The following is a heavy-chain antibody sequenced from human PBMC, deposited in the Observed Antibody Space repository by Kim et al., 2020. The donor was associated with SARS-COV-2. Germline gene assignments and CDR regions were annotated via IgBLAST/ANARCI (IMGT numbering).Heavy chain of an antibody. CDR2: INHSGST. CDR1: GGSFSGYY. V-gene: IGHV4-34*01. J-gene: IGHJ6*02. CDR3: ARGLRFLEWLVIDYYYGMDV. Sequence: SETLSLTCAVYGGSFSGYYWSWIRQPPGKGLEWIGEINHSGSTNYNPSLKSRDTISVDTSKNQFSLKLSSVTAADTAVYYCARGLRFLEWLVIDYYYGMDVWGQGTTVTVSS. D-gene: IGHD3-3*01.